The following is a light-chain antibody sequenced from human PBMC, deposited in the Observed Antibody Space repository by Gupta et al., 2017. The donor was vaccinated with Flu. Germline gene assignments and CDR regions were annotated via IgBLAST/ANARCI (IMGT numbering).Light chain of an antibody. CDR1: QSISTW. J-gene: IGKJ1*01. Sequence: PSTLPASVGDTVTITSLVSQSISTWLTWYQQKPGKAPKLLISKVSTVESGVPSRFSGSGSGTEFTLTISRLQPDDFATYYCLKDTSGSRTFGPGTKVEIK. CDR2: KVS. V-gene: IGKV1-5*03. CDR3: LKDTSGSRT.